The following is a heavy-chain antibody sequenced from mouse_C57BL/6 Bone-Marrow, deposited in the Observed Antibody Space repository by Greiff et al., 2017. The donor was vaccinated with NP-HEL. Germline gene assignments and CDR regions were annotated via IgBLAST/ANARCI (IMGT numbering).Heavy chain of an antibody. V-gene: IGHV1-55*01. J-gene: IGHJ3*01. CDR2: IYPGSGST. CDR3: ARSTMVTTRAC. D-gene: IGHD2-2*01. Sequence: QVQLQQPGAELVKPGASVKMSCKASGYTFTSYWITWVKQRPGQGLEWIGDIYPGSGSTNYNEKFKSKATLTVDTSSSTAYMQLSSLTAEDSAVYYCARSTMVTTRACWGQGTLVTVSA. CDR1: GYTFTSYW.